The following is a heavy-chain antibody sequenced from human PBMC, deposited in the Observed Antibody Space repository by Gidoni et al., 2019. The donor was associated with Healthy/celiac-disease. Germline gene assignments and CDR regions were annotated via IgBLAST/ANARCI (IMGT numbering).Heavy chain of an antibody. V-gene: IGHV4-59*08. CDR3: ARHSYDSSGYRPPGHYFDY. Sequence: QVQLQESGPGLVKPSETLSLTCTVSGGSISSYYWSWIRQPPGKGLEWIGYIYYSGSTNYNPSLKSRVTISVDTSKNQFSLKLSSVTAADTAVYYCARHSYDSSGYRPPGHYFDYWGQGTLVTVSS. D-gene: IGHD3-22*01. CDR2: IYYSGST. CDR1: GGSISSYY. J-gene: IGHJ4*02.